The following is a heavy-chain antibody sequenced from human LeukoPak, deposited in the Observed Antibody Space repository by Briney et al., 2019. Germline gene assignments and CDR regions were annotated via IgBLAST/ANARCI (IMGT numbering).Heavy chain of an antibody. D-gene: IGHD4-17*01. J-gene: IGHJ4*02. CDR3: ATTVTTVY. CDR1: GFTVSSNY. CDR2: IYSGGST. V-gene: IGHV3-53*01. Sequence: QPGGSLRLSCAASGFTVSSNYMSWVRQAPGKGLEWVSVIYSGGSTYYADSVKGRFSISRDNAKNSLYLQMNSLRAEDTAVYYCATTVTTVYWGQGTLVTVSS.